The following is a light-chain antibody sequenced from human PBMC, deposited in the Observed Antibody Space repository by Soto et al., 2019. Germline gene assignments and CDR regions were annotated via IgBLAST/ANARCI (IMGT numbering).Light chain of an antibody. Sequence: QAVVTQEPSLTVSPGGTVTLTCGSKIGPVTSGHFPYWFQQKPGQAPRTLIYDTTKTHSWTPERFSGSLVGDKAALTLSGAQPEDEADYYCLLSYSGARLVVCGGGTKLTVL. CDR2: DTT. CDR3: LLSYSGARLVV. CDR1: IGPVTSGHF. V-gene: IGLV7-46*01. J-gene: IGLJ2*01.